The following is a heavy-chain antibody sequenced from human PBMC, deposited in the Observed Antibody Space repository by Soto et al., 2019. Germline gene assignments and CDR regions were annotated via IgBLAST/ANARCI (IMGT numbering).Heavy chain of an antibody. D-gene: IGHD6-25*01. CDR3: ASRHSGPYFDY. Sequence: SETLSLTCTVSGGSISSGDYYWSWIRQPPGKALEWIGNIYYSGSTYYNPSLKSRVTISVDTSKNQFSLKLSSVTAADTAVYYCASRHSGPYFDYWGQGTLVTVSS. CDR2: IYYSGST. J-gene: IGHJ4*02. CDR1: GGSISSGDYY. V-gene: IGHV4-30-4*01.